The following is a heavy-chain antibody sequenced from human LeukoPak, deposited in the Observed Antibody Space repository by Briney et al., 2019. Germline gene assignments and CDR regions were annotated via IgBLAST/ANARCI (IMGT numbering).Heavy chain of an antibody. Sequence: GGSLRLSCAASGFTFSKFCMNWVRQAPGKGLEWVSYISSSSGQIYYADSLKGRFIISRDNARNALYLQMNNVRAEDTAVYFCARGLDDYGDVRWDLDSWGQGTLVSVSS. V-gene: IGHV3-21*01. J-gene: IGHJ4*02. CDR1: GFTFSKFC. D-gene: IGHD4-17*01. CDR3: ARGLDDYGDVRWDLDS. CDR2: ISSSSGQI.